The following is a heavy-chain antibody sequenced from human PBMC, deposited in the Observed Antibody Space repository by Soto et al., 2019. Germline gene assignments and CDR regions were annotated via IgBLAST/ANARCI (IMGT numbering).Heavy chain of an antibody. D-gene: IGHD2-15*01. CDR1: GYTFTRYT. J-gene: IGHJ5*02. Sequence: QVQLVQSGAEVKKPGASVKISCKASGYTFTRYTMNWVRQAPGQRLEWMGWINPDNGNTKSSQKFQDRVIMTRDTSAPTAYKDLSRLRSEDTDVYYGGRGIATVQRDPWGQGTLVTVSP. CDR3: GRGIATVQRDP. CDR2: INPDNGNT. V-gene: IGHV1-3*01.